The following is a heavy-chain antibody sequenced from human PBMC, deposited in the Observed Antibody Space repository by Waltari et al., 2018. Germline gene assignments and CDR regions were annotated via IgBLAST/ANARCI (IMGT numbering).Heavy chain of an antibody. CDR2: ISSSSSTI. J-gene: IGHJ4*02. D-gene: IGHD1-1*01. V-gene: IGHV3-48*01. CDR3: VRASNDHLPHYYYFDD. CDR1: GFTFSSYS. Sequence: VQLVESGGGLVQPGGSLRLSCAASGFTFSSYSMNWVRQAPGKGLEWVSYISSSSSTIYYADSVKGRFTISRDKAKNSLYLQMNSLRAEDTAVYYCVRASNDHLPHYYYFDDWGQGTLVTVS.